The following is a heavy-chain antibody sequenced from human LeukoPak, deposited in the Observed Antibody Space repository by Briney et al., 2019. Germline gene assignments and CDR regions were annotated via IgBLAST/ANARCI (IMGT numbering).Heavy chain of an antibody. CDR1: SGSFSGYY. CDR2: INHSGST. D-gene: IGHD3-22*01. J-gene: IGHJ4*02. Sequence: SETLSLTCAVYSGSFSGYYWSWIRQPPGKGLEWIGEINHSGSTNYNPSLKSRVTISVDTSKNQFSLKLSSVTAADTAVYYCARVSYYYDSSGYYYWGQGTLVTVSS. V-gene: IGHV4-34*01. CDR3: ARVSYYYDSSGYYY.